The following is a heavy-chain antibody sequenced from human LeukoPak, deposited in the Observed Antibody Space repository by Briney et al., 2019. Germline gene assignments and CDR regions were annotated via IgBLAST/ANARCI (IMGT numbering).Heavy chain of an antibody. D-gene: IGHD3-22*01. CDR2: ISGSGGST. Sequence: GGSLRLSCVASGFPFSSYWMTWVRQAPGKGLEWVSAISGSGGSTYYADSVKGRFTISRDNSKNTLYLQMNSLRAEDTAVYYCAKEGSGYYYAFDYWGQGTLVTVSS. CDR1: GFPFSSYW. CDR3: AKEGSGYYYAFDY. V-gene: IGHV3-23*01. J-gene: IGHJ4*02.